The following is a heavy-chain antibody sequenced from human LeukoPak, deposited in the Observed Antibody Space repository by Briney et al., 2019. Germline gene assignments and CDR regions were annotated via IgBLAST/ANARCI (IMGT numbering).Heavy chain of an antibody. Sequence: GGSLRLSCAPSGFSFEEYGMSWVRQVPGKGLQWLCGITHTGVSGCAGSVKDRFTISRDKVKNSLYLQMNSLTAVDTALYYCTRGATFFYFGQGALVTVSS. CDR3: TRGATFFY. J-gene: IGHJ4*02. V-gene: IGHV3-20*04. CDR1: GFSFEEYG. D-gene: IGHD3-16*01. CDR2: ITHTGVS.